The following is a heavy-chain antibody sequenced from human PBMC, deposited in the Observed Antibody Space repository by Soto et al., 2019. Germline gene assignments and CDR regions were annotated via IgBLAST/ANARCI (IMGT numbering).Heavy chain of an antibody. V-gene: IGHV3-23*01. CDR2: ISGSGGST. CDR1: GFTFSSYA. CDR3: AKVEVPYSGDYDDY. D-gene: IGHD4-17*01. J-gene: IGHJ4*02. Sequence: GGSLRLSCAASGFTFSSYAMSWVRQAPGEGLEWVSAISGSGGSTYYADSVKGRFTISRDNSKNTLYLQMNSLRAEDTAVYYCAKVEVPYSGDYDDYWGQGPLVTVSS.